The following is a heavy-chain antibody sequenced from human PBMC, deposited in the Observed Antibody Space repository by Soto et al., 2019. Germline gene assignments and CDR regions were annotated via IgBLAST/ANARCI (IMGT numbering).Heavy chain of an antibody. J-gene: IGHJ6*02. CDR2: IYSGGTT. CDR3: ARVSEPYYYGMDV. V-gene: IGHV3-53*04. Sequence: EVQLVESGGGLVQPGGSLRLSCAASGFAVSSNYLTWVRQAPGKGLECVSSIYSGGTTDYADSVKGRFTISRHNSKNTRYLQMNSLRAEDTAVYYCARVSEPYYYGMDVWGQGTTVTVSS. CDR1: GFAVSSNY.